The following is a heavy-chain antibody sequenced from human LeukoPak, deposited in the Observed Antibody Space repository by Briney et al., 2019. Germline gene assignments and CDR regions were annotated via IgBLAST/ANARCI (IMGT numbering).Heavy chain of an antibody. CDR3: AREYSSGYYRTFDY. Sequence: GGSLRLSCAASEFIFSSYTMHWVRQVPDKGLEWVAIISYDGSNKYYADSVKGRFTISRDNSKNTLFLQMNSLRPEDTAVYYCAREYSSGYYRTFDYWGQGTLVTVSS. J-gene: IGHJ4*02. D-gene: IGHD3-22*01. CDR2: ISYDGSNK. V-gene: IGHV3-30-3*01. CDR1: EFIFSSYT.